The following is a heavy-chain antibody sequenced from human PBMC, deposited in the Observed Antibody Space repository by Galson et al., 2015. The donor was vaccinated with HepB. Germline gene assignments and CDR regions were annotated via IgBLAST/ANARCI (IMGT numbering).Heavy chain of an antibody. CDR1: GFTFSSYA. V-gene: IGHV3-23*01. D-gene: IGHD3-22*01. J-gene: IGHJ4*02. Sequence: SLRLSCAASGFTFSSYAMSWVRQAPGKGLEWVSAISGSGGSTYYADSVKGRFTISRDNSKNTLYLQMNSLRAEDTAVYYCAKDQSAWYYDSSGYQGDYWGQGTLVTVSS. CDR2: ISGSGGST. CDR3: AKDQSAWYYDSSGYQGDY.